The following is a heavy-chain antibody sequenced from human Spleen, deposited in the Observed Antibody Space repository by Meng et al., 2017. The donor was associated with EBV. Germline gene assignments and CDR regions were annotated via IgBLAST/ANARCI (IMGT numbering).Heavy chain of an antibody. D-gene: IGHD3-16*01. J-gene: IGHJ4*02. CDR3: ARDLGGKWLLAY. Sequence: QVQLFQCGAEVKKAGASVNVSCQGSGYSFTDFSIHWVRQVPGQGLEWMGWISDYNGNTNYAQKFQGRVTMTTDTPTSTAYMELRSLRSDDTAVYFCARDLGGKWLLAYWGQGTLVTVSS. V-gene: IGHV1-18*04. CDR1: GYSFTDFS. CDR2: ISDYNGNT.